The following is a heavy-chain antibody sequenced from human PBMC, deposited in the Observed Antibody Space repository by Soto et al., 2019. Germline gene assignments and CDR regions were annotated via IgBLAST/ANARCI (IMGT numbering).Heavy chain of an antibody. CDR3: ASGPPRDYYDSSGYYEDY. CDR1: GYTFTSYG. V-gene: IGHV1-18*01. J-gene: IGHJ4*02. CDR2: ISAYNGNT. D-gene: IGHD3-22*01. Sequence: QVQLVQSGAEVKKPGASVKVSCKASGYTFTSYGISWVRQAPGQGLEWMGWISAYNGNTNYAQKLQGRATMTTDTSTSTAYMELRSLRSDDTAVYYCASGPPRDYYDSSGYYEDYWGQGTLVTVSS.